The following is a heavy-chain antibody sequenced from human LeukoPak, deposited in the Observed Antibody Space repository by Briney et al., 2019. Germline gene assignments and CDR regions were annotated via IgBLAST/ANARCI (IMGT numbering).Heavy chain of an antibody. D-gene: IGHD6-13*01. CDR2: IYYSGST. CDR1: GGSLSSYY. V-gene: IGHV4-59*08. CDR3: AGTAAAVTFDY. J-gene: IGHJ4*02. Sequence: SETLSLTCTVSGGSLSSYYWGWIRQPPGKGLEWIGYIYYSGSTNYNPSLKSRVTISVDTSKNQFSLKLSSVTAADTAVYYCAGTAAAVTFDYWGQGTVVTVSS.